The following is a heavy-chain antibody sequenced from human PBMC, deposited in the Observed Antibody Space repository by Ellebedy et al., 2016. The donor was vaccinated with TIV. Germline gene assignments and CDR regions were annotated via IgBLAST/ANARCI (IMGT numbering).Heavy chain of an antibody. CDR3: ASSRYHYYLGNTIVAY. D-gene: IGHD3-10*01. CDR1: GFTFSSYA. J-gene: IGHJ4*02. Sequence: GESLKISCAASGFTFSSYAMSWVRQAPGQGLEWVSGINANGVSIAYADSVKGRFPISRANSKDTLFLQMKSRRAEDTAVYYCASSRYHYYLGNTIVAYWGQGDLVTVSS. V-gene: IGHV3-23*01. CDR2: INANGVSI.